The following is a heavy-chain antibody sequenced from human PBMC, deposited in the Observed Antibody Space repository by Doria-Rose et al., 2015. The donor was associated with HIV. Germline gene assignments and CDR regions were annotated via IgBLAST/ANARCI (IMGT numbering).Heavy chain of an antibody. CDR2: IFSDDEG. CDR3: ARIKSSRWYHKYYFDF. V-gene: IGHV2-26*01. CDR1: GVSLSSPGMG. J-gene: IGHJ4*02. Sequence: SGPVLVKPTETLTLTCTVSGVSLSSPGMGVSWIRQPPGKALEWLANIFSDDEGSYKTSLKSRLTITRCTSESQVVLTMTDMDPVDTATYYCARIKSSRWYHKYYFDFWGQGTLVIVSA. D-gene: IGHD6-13*01.